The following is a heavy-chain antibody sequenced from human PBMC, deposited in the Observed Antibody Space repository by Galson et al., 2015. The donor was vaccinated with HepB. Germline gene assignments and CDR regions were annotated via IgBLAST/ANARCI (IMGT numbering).Heavy chain of an antibody. V-gene: IGHV3-73*01. CDR3: AKMDAAYDSVRGDWRYQGLHY. Sequence: SLRLSCAGVGFTFSGSSMHWVRQASGKGLEWVGRIRTKANNYATAYAASVEGRFTISRDNAKNLLYLHMNRLRPDDTAVYYCAKMDAAYDSVRGDWRYQGLHYWGQGTPVLVSS. CDR2: IRTKANNYAT. CDR1: GFTFSGSS. J-gene: IGHJ4*02. D-gene: IGHD3-16*01.